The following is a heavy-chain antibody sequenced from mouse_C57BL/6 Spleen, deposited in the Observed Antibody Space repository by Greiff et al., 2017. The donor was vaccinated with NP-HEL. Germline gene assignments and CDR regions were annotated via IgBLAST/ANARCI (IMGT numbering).Heavy chain of an antibody. CDR1: GFTFSDYY. J-gene: IGHJ4*01. CDR2: INYDGSST. CDR3: AREEVYAGYAMDY. D-gene: IGHD2-12*01. V-gene: IGHV5-16*01. Sequence: EVNVVESEGGLVQPGSSMKLSCTASGFTFSDYYMAWVRQVPEKGLEWVANINYDGSSTYYLDSLKSRFIISRDNAKNILYLQMSSLKSEDTATYYCAREEVYAGYAMDYWGQGTSVTVSS.